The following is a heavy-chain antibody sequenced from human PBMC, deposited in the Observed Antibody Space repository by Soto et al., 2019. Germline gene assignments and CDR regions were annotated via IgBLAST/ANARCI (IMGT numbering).Heavy chain of an antibody. CDR1: GGSVTSDEDY. J-gene: IGHJ4*02. Sequence: KSSETLSLTCTVSGGSVTSDEDYWSWIRQSPGKGLEWIGYISNSGSTGYNPSLKTRLSMSVDRSKNQFTLRLTSVTAADTAVYFCATESGSTYGYFDSWGQGTLVTVSS. CDR3: ATESGSTYGYFDS. V-gene: IGHV4-30-4*01. D-gene: IGHD5-18*01. CDR2: ISNSGST.